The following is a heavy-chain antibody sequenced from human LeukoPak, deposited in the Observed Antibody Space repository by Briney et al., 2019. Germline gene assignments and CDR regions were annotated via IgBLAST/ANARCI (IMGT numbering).Heavy chain of an antibody. J-gene: IGHJ3*02. CDR3: AKVSGDIVVVVADDAFDI. Sequence: SGGSLRLSCAASGFTFSSYAMSWVRQAPGKGLEWVSAISGSGGSTYYADSVKGRFTISRDNSKNTLYLQMNSLRAEDTAVYYCAKVSGDIVVVVADDAFDIWGQGTMVTVSS. V-gene: IGHV3-23*01. CDR2: ISGSGGST. D-gene: IGHD2-15*01. CDR1: GFTFSSYA.